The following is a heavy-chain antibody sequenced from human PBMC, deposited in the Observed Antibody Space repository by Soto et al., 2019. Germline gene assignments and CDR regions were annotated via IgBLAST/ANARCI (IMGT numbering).Heavy chain of an antibody. J-gene: IGHJ5*02. CDR2: ISSSGFTI. CDR3: ARMNGVGYRMPRGTFWFDP. V-gene: IGHV3-48*01. D-gene: IGHD5-12*01. CDR1: GFTFSSYS. Sequence: EVQLVESGGGSVQPGGSLRLSCAASGFTFSSYSMNWVRQAPGKGLEWVSYISSSGFTIYYADSVKGRFTISRDNAKNSLFLEMNSLKAEDTATYYCARMNGVGYRMPRGTFWFDPWGHGTLVTVSS.